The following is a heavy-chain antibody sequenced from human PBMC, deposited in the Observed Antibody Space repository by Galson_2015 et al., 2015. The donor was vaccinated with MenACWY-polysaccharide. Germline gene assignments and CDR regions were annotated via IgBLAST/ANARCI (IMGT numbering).Heavy chain of an antibody. J-gene: IGHJ3*02. CDR2: INPNSGGT. CDR1: GYTFTGYY. D-gene: IGHD2-8*01. V-gene: IGHV1-2*02. CDR3: ARVERGGVFAI. Sequence: SVKVSCKASGYTFTGYYIHWVRQAPGQGLEWMGWINPNSGGTDSAQKFQGRVTMTRDTSVSTAYMELSRLISDDTAVYYCARVERGGVFAIWGQWTMVTVSS.